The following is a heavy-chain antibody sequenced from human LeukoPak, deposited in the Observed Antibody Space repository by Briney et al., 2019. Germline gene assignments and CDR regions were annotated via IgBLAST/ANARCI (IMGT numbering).Heavy chain of an antibody. Sequence: GGSLRLSCAASGFTFSSYATNWVRQAPGKGLEWVSGISGSGGSTYYADSVKGRFTISRDNSKNTPYLQMNSLRAEDTAVYYCASARVQYQLLSPSGYWGQGTLVTVSS. CDR2: ISGSGGST. CDR3: ASARVQYQLLSPSGY. D-gene: IGHD2-2*01. V-gene: IGHV3-23*01. CDR1: GFTFSSYA. J-gene: IGHJ4*02.